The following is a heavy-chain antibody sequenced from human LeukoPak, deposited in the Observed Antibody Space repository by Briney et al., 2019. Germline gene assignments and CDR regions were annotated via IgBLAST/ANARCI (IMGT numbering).Heavy chain of an antibody. Sequence: SETLSLTCTVSGGSISSSSYYWGWIRQPPGKGLEWIGSIYYSGSTYYNPSLKSRVTISVDTSKNQFSLKLSSVTAADTAVYYCARELRASEGGNWFDPWGQGTLVTVSS. D-gene: IGHD2-15*01. J-gene: IGHJ5*02. CDR1: GGSISSSSYY. CDR2: IYYSGST. CDR3: ARELRASEGGNWFDP. V-gene: IGHV4-39*07.